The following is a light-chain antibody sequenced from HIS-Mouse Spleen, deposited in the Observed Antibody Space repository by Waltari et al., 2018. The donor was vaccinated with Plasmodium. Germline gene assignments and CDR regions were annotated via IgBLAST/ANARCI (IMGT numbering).Light chain of an antibody. J-gene: IGLJ3*02. CDR2: DVS. CDR3: SSYTSSSTRV. CDR1: SRYVGGSNY. Sequence: QSALTQPASVSGSPGQSITISCTGTSRYVGGSNYVPWSQQHPGKAPKLMIHDVSNRPSGVSNRFSGSKSGNTASLTISGLQAEDEADYYSSSYTSSSTRVFGGGTKLTVL. V-gene: IGLV2-14*03.